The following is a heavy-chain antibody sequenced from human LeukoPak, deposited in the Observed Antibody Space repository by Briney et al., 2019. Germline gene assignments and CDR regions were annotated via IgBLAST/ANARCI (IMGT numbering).Heavy chain of an antibody. J-gene: IGHJ4*02. CDR2: ISGDGTT. V-gene: IGHV3-23*01. CDR3: AKGGGWLYYFDY. D-gene: IGHD6-19*01. Sequence: PGGSLRLSCAASGFSFSVFAVNWVRQAPGKGLEWVSGISGDGTTYYADSVRGRFTISKDNSKNTLYLQMSSLRADDTAVYYCAKGGGWLYYFDYWGQGTLVTVSS. CDR1: GFSFSVFA.